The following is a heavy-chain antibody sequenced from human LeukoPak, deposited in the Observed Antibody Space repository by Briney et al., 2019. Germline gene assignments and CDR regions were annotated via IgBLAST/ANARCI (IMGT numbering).Heavy chain of an antibody. D-gene: IGHD6-19*01. V-gene: IGHV3-48*04. Sequence: GGSLRLSCAASGFTFSSYGMSWVRQAPGKGLEWVSAISSSGSTIYYADSVKGRFTISRDNAKNSLYLQMNSLRAEDTAVYYCARDSESGWSDYWGQGTLVTVSS. CDR2: ISSSGSTI. CDR1: GFTFSSYG. J-gene: IGHJ4*02. CDR3: ARDSESGWSDY.